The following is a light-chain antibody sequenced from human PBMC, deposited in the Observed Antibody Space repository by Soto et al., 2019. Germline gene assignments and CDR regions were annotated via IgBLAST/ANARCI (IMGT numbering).Light chain of an antibody. CDR2: AAS. CDR3: XXYSSVPV. CDR1: QGIRNF. V-gene: IGKV1-27*01. Sequence: DIQMTQSPPSLSASVGDRXTITCRASQGIRNFVAWYQQKPGKAPKLLIYAASTLQSGVPSRFSGSGSGTDFTLTINSLXXXXXAXXXXXXYSSVPVFGPGTKVEIK. J-gene: IGKJ3*01.